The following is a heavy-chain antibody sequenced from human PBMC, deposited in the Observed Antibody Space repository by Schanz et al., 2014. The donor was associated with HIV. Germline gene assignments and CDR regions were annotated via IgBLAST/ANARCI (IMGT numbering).Heavy chain of an antibody. Sequence: QVQLVESGGGVVQPGRSLRLSCAASGFTFSSYGIHWVRQAPGKGLEWVAMISYDGNDKYYADSVKGRFTISRDNSKRPLYLQMSSLRPEATAVYCCVLPTWDYGDYTASFDIWGHGTMVTVSS. CDR3: VLPTWDYGDYTASFDI. CDR1: GFTFSSYG. D-gene: IGHD4-17*01. J-gene: IGHJ3*02. V-gene: IGHV3-30*03. CDR2: ISYDGNDK.